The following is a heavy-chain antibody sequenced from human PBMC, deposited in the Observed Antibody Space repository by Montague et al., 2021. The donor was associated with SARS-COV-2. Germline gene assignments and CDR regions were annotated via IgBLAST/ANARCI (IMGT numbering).Heavy chain of an antibody. CDR2: IYYSGST. CDR3: ARRVTGTTVHYYYYGMDV. Sequence: SETLSLTCTVSGGSISSSSYYWGWIRQPPGKGLEWIGSIYYSGSTYYNPSLKSRVTTSVDTSKNQFSLKVSSVTAADTAVYYCARRVTGTTVHYYYYGMDVWGQGTTVTVSS. D-gene: IGHD1-20*01. J-gene: IGHJ6*02. V-gene: IGHV4-39*01. CDR1: GGSISSSSYY.